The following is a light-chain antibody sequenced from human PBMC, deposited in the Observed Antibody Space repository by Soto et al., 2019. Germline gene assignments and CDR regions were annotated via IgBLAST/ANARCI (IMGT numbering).Light chain of an antibody. V-gene: IGKV3-15*01. J-gene: IGKJ5*01. Sequence: EVVMTQSPATLSVSPGERATLSCRASQSISNNLAWYQQKPGQAPRLLIYGASTRATGIPARFSGSGSGAEFTLTISSLQSEDFAVYYCQQYGSSPITFGQGTRLEIK. CDR2: GAS. CDR1: QSISNN. CDR3: QQYGSSPIT.